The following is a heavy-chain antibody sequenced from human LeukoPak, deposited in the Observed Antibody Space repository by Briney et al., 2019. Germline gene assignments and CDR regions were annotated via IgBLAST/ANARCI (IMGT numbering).Heavy chain of an antibody. CDR1: GFTVSSNY. CDR2: IYSGGST. V-gene: IGHV3-66*02. Sequence: GGSLRLSCAASGFTVSSNYMSWVRQAPGKGLEWVSVIYSGGSTYYADSVKGRFTISRDNSKNTLYLQMNSLRAEDTAVYYCARDRRYSSSAPSYYYYYYMDVWGKGTTVTVSS. D-gene: IGHD6-6*01. J-gene: IGHJ6*03. CDR3: ARDRRYSSSAPSYYYYYYMDV.